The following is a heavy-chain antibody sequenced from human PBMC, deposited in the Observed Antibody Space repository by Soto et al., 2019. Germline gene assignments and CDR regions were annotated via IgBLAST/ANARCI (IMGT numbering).Heavy chain of an antibody. CDR3: ARDLVDFWSGYYRFDP. V-gene: IGHV3-7*03. Sequence: GGSLRLSXAASGFTFNSYWMSWVRQAPGKGLEWVANIKQDGSEKYYVDSVKGRFTISRDNAKNSLYLQMNSPRAEDTAVYYCARDLVDFWSGYYRFDPWGQGTLVTVSS. D-gene: IGHD3-3*01. J-gene: IGHJ5*02. CDR2: IKQDGSEK. CDR1: GFTFNSYW.